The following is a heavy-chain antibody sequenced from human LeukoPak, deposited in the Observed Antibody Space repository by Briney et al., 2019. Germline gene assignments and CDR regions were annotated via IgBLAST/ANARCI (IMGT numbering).Heavy chain of an antibody. CDR3: ARGVDTAMVSGGYNWFDP. D-gene: IGHD5-18*01. CDR2: IYTSGST. Sequence: SETLSLTCTVSGGSISSYSWSWIRQSAGKGVEWIGHIYTSGSTNHNPSLKSRVTMSIDTSRNHFSLNLTSVTAADTAVYYCARGVDTAMVSGGYNWFDPWGQGTLVIVSS. V-gene: IGHV4-4*07. CDR1: GGSISSYS. J-gene: IGHJ5*02.